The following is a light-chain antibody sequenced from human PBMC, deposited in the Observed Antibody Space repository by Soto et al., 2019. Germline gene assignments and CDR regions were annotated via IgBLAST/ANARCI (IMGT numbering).Light chain of an antibody. CDR3: QQRSDWPPLT. Sequence: EVVLTHSQATLSLSPCQRATLSSSASQSVHSYLAWYQQKPGQAPRLLIYDASNRATGIPARFSGSGSGTDFTLTISSLEPEDSAVYYCQQRSDWPPLTFGGGTRLEI. CDR2: DAS. CDR1: QSVHSY. V-gene: IGKV3-11*01. J-gene: IGKJ5*01.